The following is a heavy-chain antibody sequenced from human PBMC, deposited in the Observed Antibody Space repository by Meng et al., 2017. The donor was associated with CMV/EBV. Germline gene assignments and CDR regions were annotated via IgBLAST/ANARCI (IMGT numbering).Heavy chain of an antibody. V-gene: IGHV3-7*01. J-gene: IGHJ4*02. CDR3: ATVRNNPEFDL. CDR2: IKQDGSEK. Sequence: GESLKISCAASGFTFSSYWMSWVRQAPGKGLEWVANIKQDGSEKYYVDSVKGRFTISRDNAKNLLYLQMNSLSAEDTAVYFCATVRNNPEFDLWGQGTLVTVSS. CDR1: GFTFSSYW.